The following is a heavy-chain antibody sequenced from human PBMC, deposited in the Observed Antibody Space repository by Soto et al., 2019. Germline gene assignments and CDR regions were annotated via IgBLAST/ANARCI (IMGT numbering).Heavy chain of an antibody. CDR3: SRLGFSSTWYGLNY. CDR2: IKGKGENYAT. Sequence: PGGSLRLSCAASGFTFSDFAIHWVRLASGKGLEWVGRIKGKGENYATAYAASVKGRFTISRDDSQNTAYLQMDSLKTDDTAVYYCSRLGFSSTWYGLNYWGHGTLVTVSS. V-gene: IGHV3-73*01. D-gene: IGHD6-13*01. CDR1: GFTFSDFA. J-gene: IGHJ4*01.